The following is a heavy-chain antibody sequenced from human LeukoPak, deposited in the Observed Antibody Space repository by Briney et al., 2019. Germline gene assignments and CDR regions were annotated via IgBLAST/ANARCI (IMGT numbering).Heavy chain of an antibody. V-gene: IGHV4-34*01. Sequence: SETLSLTCAVYGGSFSGYYWNWIRQPPGKGLEWIGEINHSGSTNYNPSLKSRVTISVDTSKNQFSLKLSSVTAADTAVYYCARGGRRWLQFGSFGYWGQGTLVTVSS. CDR2: INHSGST. D-gene: IGHD5-24*01. CDR3: ARGGRRWLQFGSFGY. CDR1: GGSFSGYY. J-gene: IGHJ4*02.